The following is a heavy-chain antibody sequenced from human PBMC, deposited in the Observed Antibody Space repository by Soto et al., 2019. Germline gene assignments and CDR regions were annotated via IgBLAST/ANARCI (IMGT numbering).Heavy chain of an antibody. CDR2: IIPIFGTA. D-gene: IGHD3-3*01. V-gene: IGHV1-69*01. Sequence: QVQLVQSGAEVKKPGSSVKVSCKASGGTFSSYAISWVRQAPGQGLEWMGGIIPIFGTANYEQKFQGRATITADESTSTAYMELSSLRSEDTAVYYCASLRVTIFGVVIEGGYYFDSWGQRTLFTVSS. CDR1: GGTFSSYA. CDR3: ASLRVTIFGVVIEGGYYFDS. J-gene: IGHJ4*02.